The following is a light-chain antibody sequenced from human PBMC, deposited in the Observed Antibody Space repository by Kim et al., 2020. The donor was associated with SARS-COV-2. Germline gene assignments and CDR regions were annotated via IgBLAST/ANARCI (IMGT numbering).Light chain of an antibody. Sequence: SGSPGQTASITCSGDKLGDKYACWYQQKPGQSPVLVIYQDSKRPSGIPERFSGSNSGNTATLTISGTQAMDEADYYCQAWDSSFVFGGGTQLTVL. CDR2: QDS. V-gene: IGLV3-1*01. CDR1: KLGDKY. CDR3: QAWDSSFV. J-gene: IGLJ3*02.